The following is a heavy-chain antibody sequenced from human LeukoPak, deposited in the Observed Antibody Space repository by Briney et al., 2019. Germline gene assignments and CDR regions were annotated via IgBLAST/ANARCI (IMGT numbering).Heavy chain of an antibody. J-gene: IGHJ6*04. V-gene: IGHV3-23*01. CDR3: AELGITMIGGV. CDR2: ISGSGGST. D-gene: IGHD3-10*02. CDR1: GFTSSSYA. Sequence: GGSLRLSCAASGFTSSSYAMSWVRQAPGKGLEWVSGISGSGGSTYYADSVKGRFTISRDNAKNSLYLQMNSLRAEDTAVYYCAELGITMIGGVWGKGTTVTISS.